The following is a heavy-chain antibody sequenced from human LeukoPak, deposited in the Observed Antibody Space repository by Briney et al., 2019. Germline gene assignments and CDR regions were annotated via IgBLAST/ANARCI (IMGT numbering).Heavy chain of an antibody. D-gene: IGHD3-22*01. J-gene: IGHJ4*02. V-gene: IGHV3-48*03. CDR2: ISSSGRTM. Sequence: PGGSLRLSCAASGFNFSNYEMNWVRQAPGRGLEWVSYISSSGRTMYYADSVRGRFTISRDNAKNLLYLQMNSLRGEDTAIYYCARGGDSSGYYVDYWGQGTLVTVSS. CDR3: ARGGDSSGYYVDY. CDR1: GFNFSNYE.